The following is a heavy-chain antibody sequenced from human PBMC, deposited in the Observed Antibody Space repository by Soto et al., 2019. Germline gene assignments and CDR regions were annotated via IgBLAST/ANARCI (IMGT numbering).Heavy chain of an antibody. V-gene: IGHV3-33*01. Sequence: QMQLEESGGGVVQPGRSLRLSCVASGFTFSHYGMHWVRQAPGKGLEWVAVIWHHGGNKYYADSVKGRFTISRDNARNTLYLQMDSLRGEDTGVYYCVSDETQLERRPSYGKDFWGRGTTVIVSS. J-gene: IGHJ6*02. CDR3: VSDETQLERRPSYGKDF. CDR2: IWHHGGNK. D-gene: IGHD1-1*01. CDR1: GFTFSHYG.